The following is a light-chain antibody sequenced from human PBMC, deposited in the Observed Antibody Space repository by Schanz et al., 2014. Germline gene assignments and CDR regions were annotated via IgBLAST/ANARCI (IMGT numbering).Light chain of an antibody. V-gene: IGKV3-20*01. Sequence: EIVLTQSPGALSLSPGERATFSCRASQRVNTNFLAWYQQKPGQAPRLLIYGASTRATGIPARVSGSGSGTDFTLTISRLEPEDFAVYYCQQYGTSPFTFGPGTKVDIK. CDR1: QRVNTNF. CDR2: GAS. CDR3: QQYGTSPFT. J-gene: IGKJ3*01.